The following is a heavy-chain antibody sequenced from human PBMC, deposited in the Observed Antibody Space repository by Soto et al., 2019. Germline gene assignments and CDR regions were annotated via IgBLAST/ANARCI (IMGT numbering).Heavy chain of an antibody. V-gene: IGHV3-23*01. J-gene: IGHJ4*02. CDR3: AKDRRAGGNYGFYSDF. CDR2: SSATGAGT. D-gene: IGHD1-7*01. Sequence: LRLSCAASGFTFSSYGMTWVRQAPGKGLEWVSFSSATGAGTYYADSVKGRFTISRDNSKNTLYLQMTSLRADDTAVYYCAKDRRAGGNYGFYSDFWGQGALVTVS. CDR1: GFTFSSYG.